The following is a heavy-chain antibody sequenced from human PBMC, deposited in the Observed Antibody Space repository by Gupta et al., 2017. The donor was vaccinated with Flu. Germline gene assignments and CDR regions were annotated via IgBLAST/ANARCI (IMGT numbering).Heavy chain of an antibody. CDR3: ARLSHPWYCPGDCWYYFDD. Sequence: TNYWIGWVRQMPGKGLECMGMIYPGDSDTRYSPSFQGQVTISADKSISTVYLQWSSLKASDTAIYYCARLSHPWYCPGDCWYYFDDWGQGTLVTVSS. J-gene: IGHJ4*02. D-gene: IGHD2-21*02. V-gene: IGHV5-51*01. CDR2: IYPGDSDT. CDR1: TNYW.